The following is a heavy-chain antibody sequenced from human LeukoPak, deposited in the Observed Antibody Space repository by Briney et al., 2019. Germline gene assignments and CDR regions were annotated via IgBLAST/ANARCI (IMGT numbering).Heavy chain of an antibody. V-gene: IGHV1-46*01. D-gene: IGHD7-27*01. CDR3: ASSLGLGGPFDY. CDR1: GYTFTSYY. CDR2: INPSGGST. Sequence: GASVKVSCKASGYTFTSYYMHWVRQAPGQGLEWMGIINPSGGSTSYAQKFQGRVTMTRDTSTSTVYMELSSLRSEDTAVYYCASSLGLGGPFDYWGQGTLVTVSS. J-gene: IGHJ4*02.